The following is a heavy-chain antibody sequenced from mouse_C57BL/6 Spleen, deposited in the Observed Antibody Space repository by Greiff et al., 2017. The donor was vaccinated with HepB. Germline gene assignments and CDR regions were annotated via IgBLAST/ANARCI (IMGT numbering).Heavy chain of an antibody. CDR1: GYPFTSYW. V-gene: IGHV1-53*01. J-gene: IGHJ2*01. CDR2: INPSNGGT. CDR3: AREDYYGSSFFDY. D-gene: IGHD1-1*01. Sequence: VQLQQPGPELVKPGASVKLSCKASGYPFTSYWMHWVKQRPGQGLEWIGKINPSNGGTNYNEKFKSKATLTVDKSSSTAYMQLSSLRSEDSAVYYCAREDYYGSSFFDYWGQGTTLTVSS.